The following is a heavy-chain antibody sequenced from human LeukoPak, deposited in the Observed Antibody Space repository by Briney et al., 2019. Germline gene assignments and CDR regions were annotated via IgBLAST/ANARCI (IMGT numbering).Heavy chain of an antibody. CDR2: INSDGGTT. CDR1: GFTFSSES. D-gene: IGHD3-10*01. CDR3: ATDSYVSGSYYRLFY. J-gene: IGHJ4*02. V-gene: IGHV3-74*01. Sequence: GGSLRLSCAASGFTFSSESMNWVREAPGKGLVWVSGINSDGGTTTYADSVKGRFTISRDNAKNTLYLQMNNLRAEDTAIYYCATDSYVSGSYYRLFYWGQGTLVTVSS.